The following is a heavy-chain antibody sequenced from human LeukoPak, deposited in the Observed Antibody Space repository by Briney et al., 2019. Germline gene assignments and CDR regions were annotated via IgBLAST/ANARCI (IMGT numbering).Heavy chain of an antibody. Sequence: GGSLRLSCAASGFTFSNYWMHWVRQAPGKGLVWVSRINSDGSSTSYADSVKGRFTISRDNAKNTLYMQLNSLIAEDTGVYYCARERFDPWGQGTLVTVSS. CDR2: INSDGSST. CDR3: ARERFDP. V-gene: IGHV3-74*01. CDR1: GFTFSNYW. J-gene: IGHJ5*02.